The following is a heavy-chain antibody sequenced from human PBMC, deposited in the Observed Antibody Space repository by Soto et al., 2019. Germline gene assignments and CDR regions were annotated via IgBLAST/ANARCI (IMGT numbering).Heavy chain of an antibody. CDR1: GFTFISYW. D-gene: IGHD6-19*01. J-gene: IGHJ6*02. CDR3: ARDRGLAVAGRYYYYYGMDV. CDR2: INSDGSST. V-gene: IGHV3-74*01. Sequence: PAGSLRLSCAASGFTFISYWMHCFLESPVKVLLWVSRINSDGSSTSYADSVKGRFTISRDNAKNTLYLQMNSLRAEDTAVYYCARDRGLAVAGRYYYYYGMDVWGQGTTVTVSS.